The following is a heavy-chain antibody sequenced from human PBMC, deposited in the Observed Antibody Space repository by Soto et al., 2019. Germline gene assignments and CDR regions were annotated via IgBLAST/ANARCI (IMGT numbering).Heavy chain of an antibody. CDR2: ISGSGGST. J-gene: IGHJ4*02. CDR1: GFTFSSYA. D-gene: IGHD6-13*01. CDR3: AKDEGLGYSSSGYFDY. Sequence: GGSLRLSCAASGFTFSSYAMSWVRQAPGKGLEWVSAISGSGGSTYYADSVKGRFTISRDNSKNTLYLQMNSLRAEDTAVYYCAKDEGLGYSSSGYFDYWGQGTLVTVSS. V-gene: IGHV3-23*01.